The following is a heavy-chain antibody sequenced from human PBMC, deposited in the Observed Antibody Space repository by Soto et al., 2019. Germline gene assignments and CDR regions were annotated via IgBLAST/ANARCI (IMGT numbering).Heavy chain of an antibody. Sequence: QVQLQESGPGLVKPSQTLSLTCSVSGGSINSDEYYWSWIRQPPGGGLAWIGHVYYTGSTSYSPSLKSLCTISVDTSKIQCSLRLNSVSAADTAFYYCARDRSNSPDLFDSWGQGTLVTVSS. J-gene: IGHJ4*02. V-gene: IGHV4-30-4*01. CDR3: ARDRSNSPDLFDS. CDR1: GGSINSDEYY. D-gene: IGHD1-1*01. CDR2: VYYTGST.